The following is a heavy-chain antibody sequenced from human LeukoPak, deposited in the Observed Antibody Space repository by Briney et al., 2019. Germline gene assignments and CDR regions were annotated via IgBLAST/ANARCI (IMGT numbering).Heavy chain of an antibody. D-gene: IGHD3-22*01. CDR2: IYYSGST. Sequence: SETLSLTCTVSGGSISSSSYYWGWIRQPPGKGLEWIGSIYYSGSTYYNPSLKSRVTISVDTSKNQFSLKLSSVTAADTAVYYCARHTTYYDSSGYYRYFDYWGQGTLVTVSS. V-gene: IGHV4-39*01. CDR3: ARHTTYYDSSGYYRYFDY. CDR1: GGSISSSSYY. J-gene: IGHJ4*02.